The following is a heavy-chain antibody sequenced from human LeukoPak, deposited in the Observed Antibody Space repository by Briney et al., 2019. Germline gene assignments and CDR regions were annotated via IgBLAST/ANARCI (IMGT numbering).Heavy chain of an antibody. V-gene: IGHV1-24*01. J-gene: IGHJ3*02. CDR2: FDPEDGET. Sequence: GASVRVSCKVSGYTLTELSMHWVRQAPGKGLEWMGGFDPEDGETIYAQKFQGRVTMTEDTSTDTAYMELSSLRSEDTAVYYCATQMESLSGGSSWYLSAFDIWAKVQWSPSLQ. CDR3: ATQMESLSGGSSWYLSAFDI. CDR1: GYTLTELS. D-gene: IGHD6-13*01.